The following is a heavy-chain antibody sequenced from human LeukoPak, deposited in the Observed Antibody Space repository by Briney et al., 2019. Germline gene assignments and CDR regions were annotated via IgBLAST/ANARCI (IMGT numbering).Heavy chain of an antibody. V-gene: IGHV3-7*03. D-gene: IGHD3-22*01. J-gene: IGHJ6*02. CDR2: IKQDGSEK. CDR3: ARVSSPEFMIVGVTHNYHGMDV. CDR1: GFTFSTFW. Sequence: PGGSLRLSCAASGFTFSTFWMSWIRQAPGKGLEWVANIKQDGSEKYYVDSVKGRFTISRDNDKESLYLQMNRLRGEDTAVYYCARVSSPEFMIVGVTHNYHGMDVWGQGTTVTVSS.